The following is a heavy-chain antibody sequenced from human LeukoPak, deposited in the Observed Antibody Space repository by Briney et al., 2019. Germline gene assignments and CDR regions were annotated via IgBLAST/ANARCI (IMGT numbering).Heavy chain of an antibody. D-gene: IGHD1-26*01. J-gene: IGHJ4*02. CDR1: GGSISSGSYY. V-gene: IGHV4-61*10. CDR2: IYYSGST. CDR3: ARARWELLHREGYYFDY. Sequence: PSQTLSLTCTVSGGSISSGSYYWSWIRQPAGKGLEWIGYIYYSGSTDYNPSLKSRVIISVDTSKNQFSLKLSSVTAADTAVYYCARARWELLHREGYYFDYWGQGTLVTVSS.